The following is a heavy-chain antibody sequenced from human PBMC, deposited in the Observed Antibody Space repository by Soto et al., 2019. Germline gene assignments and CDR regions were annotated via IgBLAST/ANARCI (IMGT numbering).Heavy chain of an antibody. CDR1: GGTFSSYA. V-gene: IGHV1-2*04. CDR3: ARELAYCSSTSCYHFFDY. D-gene: IGHD2-2*01. Sequence: ASVKVSCKASGGTFSSYAISWVRQAPGQGLEWMGWINPNSGGTNYAQKFQGWVTMTRDTSISTAYMELSRLRSDDTAVYYCARELAYCSSTSCYHFFDYWGQGTLVTVSS. J-gene: IGHJ4*02. CDR2: INPNSGGT.